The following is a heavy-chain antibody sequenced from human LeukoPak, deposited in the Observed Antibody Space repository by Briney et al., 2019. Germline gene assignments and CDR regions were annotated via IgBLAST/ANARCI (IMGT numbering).Heavy chain of an antibody. V-gene: IGHV3-30*02. D-gene: IGHD5-12*01. CDR3: AKDALVATLYRPWVDV. CDR2: IRYDGSNK. Sequence: PGGSLRLSCAASGFTFSSYAMHWVRQAPGKGLEWVAFIRYDGSNKYYADSVKGRFTISRDNSKNTLYLQMNSLRAEDTAVYYCAKDALVATLYRPWVDVWGKGTTVTISS. J-gene: IGHJ6*04. CDR1: GFTFSSYA.